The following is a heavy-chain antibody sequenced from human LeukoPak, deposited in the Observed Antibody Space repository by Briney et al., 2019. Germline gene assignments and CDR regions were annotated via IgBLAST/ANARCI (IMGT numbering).Heavy chain of an antibody. J-gene: IGHJ4*02. V-gene: IGHV4-34*01. D-gene: IGHD1-26*01. CDR3: ARGQTEHY. CDR2: INHGGST. CDR1: SGSFSGYY. Sequence: SETLSLTCAVYSGSFSGYYWSWIRQPPGKGLEWIGEINHGGSTDYNPSLKSRVTISVDTSKNQFSLKLSSVTAADTAVYYCARGQTEHYWGQGTLVTVSS.